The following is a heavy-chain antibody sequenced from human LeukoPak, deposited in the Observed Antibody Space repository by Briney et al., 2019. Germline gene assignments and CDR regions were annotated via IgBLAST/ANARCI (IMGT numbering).Heavy chain of an antibody. V-gene: IGHV3-33*01. CDR1: GFTFSSYG. J-gene: IGHJ5*02. Sequence: GGSLRLSCAASGFTFSSYGMHWVRQAPGKGLEWVAVIWYDGSNKYYADSVKGRFTISRDNSKNTLYLQMNSLRAEDTAVYYCASYRVVASFDPWGQGTLVTVSS. CDR2: IWYDGSNK. CDR3: ASYRVVASFDP. D-gene: IGHD2-15*01.